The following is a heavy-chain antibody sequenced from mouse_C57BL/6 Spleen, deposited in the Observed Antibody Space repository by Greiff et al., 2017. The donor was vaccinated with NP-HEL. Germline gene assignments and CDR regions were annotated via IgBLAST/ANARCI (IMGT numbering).Heavy chain of an antibody. V-gene: IGHV1-80*01. CDR2: IYPGDGDT. J-gene: IGHJ3*01. CDR3: AREEQTAQATFAY. Sequence: QVQLQQSGAELVKPGASVKISCKASGYAFSSYWMNWVKQRPGKGLEWIGQIYPGDGDTNYNGKFKGKATLTADKSSSTAYMQLSSLTSEDSAVYFCAREEQTAQATFAYWGQGTLVTVSA. D-gene: IGHD3-2*02. CDR1: GYAFSSYW.